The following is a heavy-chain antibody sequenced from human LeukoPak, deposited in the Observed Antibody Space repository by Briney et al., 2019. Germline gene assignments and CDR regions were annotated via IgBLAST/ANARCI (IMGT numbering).Heavy chain of an antibody. CDR1: GGSISRYY. CDR2: IYYSGST. J-gene: IGHJ4*02. CDR3: ARSTPEGGYYASSGYYDY. V-gene: IGHV4-59*01. D-gene: IGHD3-22*01. Sequence: SETLSLTCTVSGGSISRYYWSWIRQPPGKGLEWIGYIYYSGSTNYNPSLKSRVTISVDTSKNQFSLKLSSVTAADTAVYYCARSTPEGGYYASSGYYDYWGQGTLVTVSS.